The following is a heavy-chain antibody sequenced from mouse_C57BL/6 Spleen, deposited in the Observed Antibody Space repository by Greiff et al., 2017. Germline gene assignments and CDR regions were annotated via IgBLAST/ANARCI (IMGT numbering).Heavy chain of an antibody. Sequence: EVQLQQSGPELVKPGASVKISCKASGYTFTDYYMNWVKQSHGKSLEWIGDINPNNGGTSYNQKFKGKATLTVDKSSSTAYMELRSLTSEDSAVYYCARVENGFDYWGQGTTLTVSS. J-gene: IGHJ2*01. CDR2: INPNNGGT. V-gene: IGHV1-26*01. CDR3: ARVENGFDY. CDR1: GYTFTDYY.